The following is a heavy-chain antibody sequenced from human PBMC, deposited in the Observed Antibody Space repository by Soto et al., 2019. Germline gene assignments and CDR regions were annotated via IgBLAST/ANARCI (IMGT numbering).Heavy chain of an antibody. J-gene: IGHJ6*03. V-gene: IGHV1-18*01. Sequence: QVQLVQSGAEVKKPGASVKVSCKASGYTFTSYGISWVRQAPGQGLEWMGWISAYNGNTNYAQKLQGRVTMTTGTSTSTAYMELRSLRSDDTAVYYCATVVVPAARVYYYYYMDVWGKGTTVTVSS. CDR2: ISAYNGNT. D-gene: IGHD2-2*01. CDR1: GYTFTSYG. CDR3: ATVVVPAARVYYYYYMDV.